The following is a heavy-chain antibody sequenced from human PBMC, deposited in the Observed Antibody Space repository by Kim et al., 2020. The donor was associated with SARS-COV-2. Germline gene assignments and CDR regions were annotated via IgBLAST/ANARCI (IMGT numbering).Heavy chain of an antibody. J-gene: IGHJ6*02. V-gene: IGHV3-23*01. CDR3: AKGSEHCSSTSCYSYYYGMDV. CDR2: ISVNAVTT. D-gene: IGHD2-2*01. Sequence: GGSLRLSCAASGITKSVFTFRDYAMTWVRQAPGKGLEWVSAISVNAVTTYYADSVKGRFTISRDNSKKTLYLQMNSLRAEDTAVYYCAKGSEHCSSTSCYSYYYGMDVWGQGTTVTVSS. CDR1: GITKSVFTFRDYA.